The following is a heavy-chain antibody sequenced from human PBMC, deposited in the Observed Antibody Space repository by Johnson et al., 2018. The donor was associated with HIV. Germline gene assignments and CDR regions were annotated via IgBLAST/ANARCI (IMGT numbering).Heavy chain of an antibody. CDR3: ARDRCSSTSRIDAFDI. V-gene: IGHV3-66*02. J-gene: IGHJ3*02. D-gene: IGHD2-2*01. CDR2: IYSGGST. CDR1: GFTVSSNY. Sequence: VQLVESGGGVVQPGRSLRLSCAASGFTVSSNYMSWVRQAPGKGLEWVSVIYSGGSTYYADSVKGRFTVSRDNAKNSLYLQMNSQRAEDTAVYYCARDRCSSTSRIDAFDIWGQGTMVTVSS.